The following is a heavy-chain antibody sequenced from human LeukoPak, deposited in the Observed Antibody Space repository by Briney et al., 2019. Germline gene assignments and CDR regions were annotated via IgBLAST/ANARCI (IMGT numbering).Heavy chain of an antibody. CDR1: GFTFSSYW. J-gene: IGHJ4*02. CDR2: INSDGSST. V-gene: IGHV3-74*01. CDR3: AREYSSGWLFDY. D-gene: IGHD6-19*01. Sequence: GGALRLSCAAPGFTFSSYWVDWVRHTPWKGVVGVSRINSDGSSTSYADSVKGRFTISRDNAKNTLYLQMNSLRAEDTAVYYCAREYSSGWLFDYWGQGTLVTVSS.